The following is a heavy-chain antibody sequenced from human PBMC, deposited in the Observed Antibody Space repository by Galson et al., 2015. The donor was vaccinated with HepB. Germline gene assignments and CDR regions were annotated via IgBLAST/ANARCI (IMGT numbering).Heavy chain of an antibody. V-gene: IGHV1-69*13. Sequence: SVKVSCKASGGTFSSYAISWVRQAPGQGLEWMGGIIPTFGTANYAQKFQGRVTITADESTSTAYMELSSLRSEDTAVYYCARFYSSSWYVMDYWGQGTLVTVSS. J-gene: IGHJ4*02. CDR3: ARFYSSSWYVMDY. D-gene: IGHD6-13*01. CDR1: GGTFSSYA. CDR2: IIPTFGTA.